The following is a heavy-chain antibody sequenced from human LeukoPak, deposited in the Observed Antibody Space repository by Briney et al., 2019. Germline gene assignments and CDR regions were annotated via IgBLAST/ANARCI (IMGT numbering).Heavy chain of an antibody. J-gene: IGHJ4*02. CDR3: ARRGLPFDY. Sequence: SETLSLTCTVSGDSISSSSYYWGWIRQPPGKGLEWIGSIYYSGSTYYNPSLKSRVTISVDTSKNQFSLKLSSVTAADTAVYYCARRGLPFDYWGQGTLVTVSS. D-gene: IGHD5-18*01. CDR2: IYYSGST. V-gene: IGHV4-39*01. CDR1: GDSISSSSYY.